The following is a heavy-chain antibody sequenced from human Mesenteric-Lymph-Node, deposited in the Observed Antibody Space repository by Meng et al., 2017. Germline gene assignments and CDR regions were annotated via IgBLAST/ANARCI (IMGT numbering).Heavy chain of an antibody. CDR1: GFNFKTSW. CDR3: ARDPSFGAFDI. CDR2: ISGGGTEK. D-gene: IGHD3-10*01. V-gene: IGHV3-7*01. Sequence: EGELRLTGGGLLQPGEPVIPSCAASGFNFKTSWMTWVRQAPGKGLELVAYISGGGTEKKYLDSVNGRFTISRDNAKNSVYLQMNSLRVDDTALYYCARDPSFGAFDIWGQGTVVTVSS. J-gene: IGHJ3*02.